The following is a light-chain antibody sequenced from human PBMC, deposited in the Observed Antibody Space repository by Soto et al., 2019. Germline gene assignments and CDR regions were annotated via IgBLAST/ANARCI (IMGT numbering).Light chain of an antibody. Sequence: DIQMTQSPSTLSASVGDRVTITCRASQGISSWLAWYQQKPGTAPKLLIYDASSLESGVPSRFSGGGSGSDFTLTISSLQPADFATYYGQQYNSSPYTFGQGINLEIK. CDR3: QQYNSSPYT. V-gene: IGKV1-5*01. CDR2: DAS. J-gene: IGKJ2*01. CDR1: QGISSW.